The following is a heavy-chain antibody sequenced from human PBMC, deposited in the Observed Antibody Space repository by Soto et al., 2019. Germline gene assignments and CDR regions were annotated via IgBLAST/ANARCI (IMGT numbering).Heavy chain of an antibody. J-gene: IGHJ5*02. CDR1: GFTFSSYA. Sequence: QVQLVESGGGVVQPGRSLRLSCAASGFTFSSYAMHWVRQAPGKGLEWVAVISYDGSNKYYADSVKGRFTISRDNSENTLYLQMNSLRAEDTAVYYCARASGTVYVSGNWFDPWGQGTLVTVSS. V-gene: IGHV3-30-3*01. D-gene: IGHD1-1*01. CDR3: ARASGTVYVSGNWFDP. CDR2: ISYDGSNK.